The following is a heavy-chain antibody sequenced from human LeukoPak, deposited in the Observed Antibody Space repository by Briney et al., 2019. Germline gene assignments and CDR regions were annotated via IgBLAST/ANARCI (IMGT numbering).Heavy chain of an antibody. CDR1: GYSFSSYW. CDR2: INAADSDT. V-gene: IGHV5-51*01. D-gene: IGHD2-15*01. Sequence: GESLKISCKGSGYSFSSYWIGWVRQMPGKGLEWMGLINAADSDTRYSPSFQGQVLISVDKSISTAYLPWGNLKATDTALYYCARLPCTGGSCSKTFDYWGQGTLVTVYS. CDR3: ARLPCTGGSCSKTFDY. J-gene: IGHJ4*02.